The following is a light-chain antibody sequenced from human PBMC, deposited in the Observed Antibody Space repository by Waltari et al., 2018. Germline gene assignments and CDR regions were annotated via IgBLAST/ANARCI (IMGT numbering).Light chain of an antibody. CDR3: QQYGSSPVT. Sequence: EIVLTQSPGTLSLSSGESATLPCRASQSVSGNSLGWYQEKPGQAHRLLIYGVSNRATGIPDRFIGSGSGTDFTLTISRLEPEDFAVYYCQQYGSSPVTFGGGTKVEIK. J-gene: IGKJ4*01. V-gene: IGKV3-20*01. CDR2: GVS. CDR1: QSVSGNS.